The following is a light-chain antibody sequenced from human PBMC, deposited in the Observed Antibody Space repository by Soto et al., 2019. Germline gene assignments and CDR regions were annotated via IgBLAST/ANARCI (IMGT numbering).Light chain of an antibody. CDR1: SSDDGGYNY. J-gene: IGLJ3*02. V-gene: IGLV2-14*01. CDR3: SSFTSSSTLGV. Sequence: QSALTQPASVSGSPGQSISISCTGTSSDDGGYNYVSWYQQHPGKAPKLMIYDVSNRPSGVSNRFSGSKSGNTASLTISGLHAEDEADYYCSSFTSSSTLGVFGGGTKLTVL. CDR2: DVS.